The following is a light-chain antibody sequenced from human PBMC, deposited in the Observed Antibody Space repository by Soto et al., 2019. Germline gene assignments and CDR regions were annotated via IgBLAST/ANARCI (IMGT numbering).Light chain of an antibody. V-gene: IGLV1-40*01. CDR3: QSYDSSLRVVV. J-gene: IGLJ2*01. Sequence: QSVLTQPPSVSGAPGQRVTISCTGSSSNIGAGYDVHWYQQLPGTAPKLLIYGNSNRPSGVPDRFSGSKSGTSASLAITGLQDEDEADYDSQSYDSSLRVVVFGGGTKVTVL. CDR1: SSNIGAGYD. CDR2: GNS.